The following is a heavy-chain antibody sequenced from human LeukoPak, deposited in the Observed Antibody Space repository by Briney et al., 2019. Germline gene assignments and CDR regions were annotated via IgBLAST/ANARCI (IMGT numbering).Heavy chain of an antibody. D-gene: IGHD3-10*01. Sequence: QPGWSLRLSCAASGFTFSNYAMGWVRQAPGKGLEWFSAINGHSGDDTYYGDAVKGRFTISRDNSKTTLYLEMNSLRAEDTAVYYCAKGSSSGRPYFFDYWGQGSLVAVSS. CDR2: INGHSGDDT. V-gene: IGHV3-23*01. J-gene: IGHJ4*02. CDR1: GFTFSNYA. CDR3: AKGSSSGRPYFFDY.